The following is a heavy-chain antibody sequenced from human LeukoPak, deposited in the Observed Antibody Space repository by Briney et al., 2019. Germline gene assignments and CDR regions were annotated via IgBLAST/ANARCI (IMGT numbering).Heavy chain of an antibody. Sequence: GGTLRLSCAASGFTFSSYGMSWVRQAPGKGLEWVSAISGSGGSTYYADSVKGRFTISRDNSKNTLYLQMNSLRAEDTAVYYCAKVFMATNYGSGSYNFNWFDPWGQGTLVTVSS. V-gene: IGHV3-23*01. CDR1: GFTFSSYG. CDR3: AKVFMATNYGSGSYNFNWFDP. D-gene: IGHD3-10*01. CDR2: ISGSGGST. J-gene: IGHJ5*02.